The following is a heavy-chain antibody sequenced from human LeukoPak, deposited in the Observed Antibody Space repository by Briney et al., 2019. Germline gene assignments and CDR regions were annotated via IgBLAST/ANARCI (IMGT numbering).Heavy chain of an antibody. Sequence: GASVKVSCKASGYTFTGYYMHWVRQAPGQGLEWMGWINPNSGGTNYAQKFQGRVTMTRDTSISTAYMELSRLRSDDTAVYYCAREEDSSGYQFDYWGQGTLVTVSS. V-gene: IGHV1-2*02. CDR3: AREEDSSGYQFDY. D-gene: IGHD3-22*01. J-gene: IGHJ4*02. CDR2: INPNSGGT. CDR1: GYTFTGYY.